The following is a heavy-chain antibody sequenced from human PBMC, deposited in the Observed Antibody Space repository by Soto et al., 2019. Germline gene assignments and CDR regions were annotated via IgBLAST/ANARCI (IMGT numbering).Heavy chain of an antibody. CDR2: IIPIFGTA. CDR3: ARAAGYPTSITIFGVFIADYYYYYCMDF. J-gene: IGHJ6*02. Sequence: SVKVSCKASGGTFSSYAISWVRQAPGQGLEWMGGIIPIFGTANYAQKFQGRVTITADKSTSTAYMELSSLRSEETAVYYCARAAGYPTSITIFGVFIADYYYYYCMDFWGQGTTVTVSS. V-gene: IGHV1-69*06. CDR1: GGTFSSYA. D-gene: IGHD3-3*01.